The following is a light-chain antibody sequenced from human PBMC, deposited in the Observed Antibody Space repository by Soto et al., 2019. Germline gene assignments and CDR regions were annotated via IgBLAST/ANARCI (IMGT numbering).Light chain of an antibody. V-gene: IGKV3-20*01. CDR1: ESVSTN. J-gene: IGKJ1*01. CDR2: DAS. CDR3: QQYGRSPQT. Sequence: EIEMTQSPAALSLAPGERVTLSCRASESVSTNLAWYQQKAGQAPRLLIYDASSRATGIPDRFSGSGSGTDFTLTISRLEPEDFAVYYCQQYGRSPQTFGQGTKVDIK.